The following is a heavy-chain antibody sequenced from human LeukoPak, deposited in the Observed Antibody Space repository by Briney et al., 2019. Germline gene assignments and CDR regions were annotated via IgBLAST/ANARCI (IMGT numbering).Heavy chain of an antibody. CDR1: GFTFSSYS. J-gene: IGHJ4*02. V-gene: IGHV3-21*04. CDR2: ISSSSSYI. Sequence: TGGSLRLSCAASGFTFSSYSMNWVRQAPGKGLEWVSSISSSSSYIYYADSVKGRFTISRDNAKNSLYLQMNSLRVEDTAVYYSAKDPRYQVVYCFDYWGQGTLVTASS. CDR3: AKDPRYQVVYCFDY. D-gene: IGHD2-2*01.